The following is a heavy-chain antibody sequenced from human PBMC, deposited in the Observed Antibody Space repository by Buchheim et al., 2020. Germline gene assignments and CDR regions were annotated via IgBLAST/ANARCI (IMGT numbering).Heavy chain of an antibody. CDR2: ISGSGGST. D-gene: IGHD2-15*01. CDR3: ARDRYCSAGSCYSGALDF. V-gene: IGHV3-23*01. CDR1: GFTFSSYA. Sequence: EVQLLESGGGLVQPGGSLRLSCAASGFTFSSYAMSWVRQAPGKGLEWVSAISGSGGSTYYADSVKGRFTISRDNSKNTLYLQMNSLRAEDTAVYYCARDRYCSAGSCYSGALDFWGQGTL. J-gene: IGHJ4*02.